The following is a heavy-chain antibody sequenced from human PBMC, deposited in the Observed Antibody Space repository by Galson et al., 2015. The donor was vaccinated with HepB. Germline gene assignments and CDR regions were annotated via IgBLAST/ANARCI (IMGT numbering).Heavy chain of an antibody. V-gene: IGHV3-23*01. CDR3: AKDPRSITMILSYYYYGMDV. Sequence: SLRLSCAASGFTFSSYAMSWVRQAPGKGLEWVSAVSGSGGSTYYADSVKGRFTISRDNSKNTLYLQMNSLRAEDTAVYYCAKDPRSITMILSYYYYGMDVWGQGTTVTVSS. CDR2: VSGSGGST. CDR1: GFTFSSYA. D-gene: IGHD3-22*01. J-gene: IGHJ6*02.